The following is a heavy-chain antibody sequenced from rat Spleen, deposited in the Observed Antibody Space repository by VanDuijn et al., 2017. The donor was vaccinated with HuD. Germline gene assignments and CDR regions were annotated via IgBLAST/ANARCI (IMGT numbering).Heavy chain of an antibody. Sequence: QVQLKESGPGLVKPSETLSLTCTVSGFSLTTYNVNWVRQPPGKGLEWMGVIWGDGNTNYNSALKSRLSISRDTSKSQVFLKMNSLQSEDTTTYYCARAPGNGYVMDAWGQGASVTVSS. CDR3: ARAPGNGYVMDA. D-gene: IGHD5-1*01. J-gene: IGHJ4*01. CDR1: GFSLTTYN. CDR2: IWGDGNT. V-gene: IGHV2-45*01.